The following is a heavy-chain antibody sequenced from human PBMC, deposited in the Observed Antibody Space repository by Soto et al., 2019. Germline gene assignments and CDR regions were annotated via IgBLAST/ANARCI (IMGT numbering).Heavy chain of an antibody. V-gene: IGHV3-33*01. CDR2: IWYDGSNK. Sequence: QVQLVESGGGVVQPRRSLRLSCAASGFTFSSYGMHWVRQAPGKGLEWVAVIWYDGSNKYYADSVKGRFTISRDNSKNMLYLQMNSLRAEDTAVYYCARGTARIVGATTFYWGQGTLVTVSS. J-gene: IGHJ4*02. CDR1: GFTFSSYG. D-gene: IGHD1-26*01. CDR3: ARGTARIVGATTFY.